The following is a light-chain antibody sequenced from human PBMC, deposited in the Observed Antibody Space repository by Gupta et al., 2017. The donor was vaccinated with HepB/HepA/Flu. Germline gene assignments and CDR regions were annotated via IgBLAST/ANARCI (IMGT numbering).Light chain of an antibody. V-gene: IGKV3-20*01. CDR1: QSVSSSY. Sequence: IVLTQSPGTLSLSPGERANLSCRASQSVSSSYLAWYKQKPGQAPRLLIYGASSRATGIPDRFSGSGSGTDFTLTISRLEPEEFAVDYCQQYGSSLYTFGQGTKLEIK. CDR2: GAS. CDR3: QQYGSSLYT. J-gene: IGKJ2*01.